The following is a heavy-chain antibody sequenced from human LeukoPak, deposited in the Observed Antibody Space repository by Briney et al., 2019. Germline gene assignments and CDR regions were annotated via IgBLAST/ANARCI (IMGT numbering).Heavy chain of an antibody. J-gene: IGHJ3*02. CDR3: ARSVRGSATGTGDVFDI. Sequence: GGSLRLSCAASGFTFSSYGMHWVRQAPGKGLEWLAVIWYDGSNKYYADSVKGRFTISRDNSKNTLFLQMDSLGAEDTAVYYCARSVRGSATGTGDVFDIWGQGTMVTVSS. D-gene: IGHD1-1*01. V-gene: IGHV3-33*01. CDR1: GFTFSSYG. CDR2: IWYDGSNK.